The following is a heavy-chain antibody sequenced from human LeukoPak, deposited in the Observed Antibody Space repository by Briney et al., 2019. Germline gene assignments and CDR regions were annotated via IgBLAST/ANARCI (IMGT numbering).Heavy chain of an antibody. Sequence: SETLSLTCTVSGGSISSYYWSWIRQPPGKGLEWIGEINHSGSTNYNPSLKSRVTISVDTSKNQFSLKLSSVTAADTAVYYCARGRPKNRYGDYAFDYWGQGTLVTVSS. CDR3: ARGRPKNRYGDYAFDY. D-gene: IGHD4-17*01. CDR2: INHSGST. J-gene: IGHJ4*02. V-gene: IGHV4-34*01. CDR1: GGSISSYY.